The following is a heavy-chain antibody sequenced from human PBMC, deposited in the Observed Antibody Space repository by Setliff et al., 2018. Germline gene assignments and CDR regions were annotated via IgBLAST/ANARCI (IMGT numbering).Heavy chain of an antibody. CDR2: IKSKTDGGTT. J-gene: IGHJ6*02. CDR3: TTSPISSGWHSNFDYNMDV. CDR1: GFTFSNAW. V-gene: IGHV3-15*01. Sequence: TGGSLRLSCTASGFTFSNAWMSWVRQAPGKGLEWVGRIKSKTDGGTTDYAAPVKGRFTVSRDDSISTLYLQMNSLKTEDTAVYYCTTSPISSGWHSNFDYNMDVWGQGTTVTVSS. D-gene: IGHD6-19*01.